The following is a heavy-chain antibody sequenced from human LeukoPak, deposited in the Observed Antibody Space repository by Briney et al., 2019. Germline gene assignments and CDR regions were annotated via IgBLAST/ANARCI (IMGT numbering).Heavy chain of an antibody. J-gene: IGHJ5*02. CDR3: ARGSPTAVAGTSDVCWFDP. CDR2: INHSGST. CDR1: GGSFSGYY. Sequence: SETLSLTCAVYGGSFSGYYWSWIRQPPGKGLEWIGEINHSGSTNYNPSLKSRVTISVDTSKNQFSLKLSSVTAADTAVYYCARGSPTAVAGTSDVCWFDPWGQGTLVTVSS. V-gene: IGHV4-34*01. D-gene: IGHD6-19*01.